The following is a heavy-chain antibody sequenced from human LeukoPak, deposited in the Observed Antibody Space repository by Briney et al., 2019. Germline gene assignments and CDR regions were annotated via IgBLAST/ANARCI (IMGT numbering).Heavy chain of an antibody. J-gene: IGHJ6*03. CDR2: LYYSGST. Sequence: SETLSLTCTVSGGSISNYYWSWIRQPPGEGLEWIGYLYYSGSTNYNPSLKSRVTISVDTSKNQLSLRLSSVTAADTAVYYCATARSGLHPTYYYYYMDVWGKGTTVTVSS. CDR3: ATARSGLHPTYYYYYMDV. V-gene: IGHV4-59*01. D-gene: IGHD3-3*01. CDR1: GGSISNYY.